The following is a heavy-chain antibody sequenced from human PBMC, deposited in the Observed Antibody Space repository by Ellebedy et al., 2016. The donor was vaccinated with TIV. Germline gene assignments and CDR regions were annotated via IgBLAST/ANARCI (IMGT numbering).Heavy chain of an antibody. V-gene: IGHV1-18*04. Sequence: ASVKVSCXASGYTFTSYGISWVRQAPGQGLEWMGWISAYNGNTNYAQKLQGRVTMTTDTSTSTAYMELRSLRSDDTAVYYCARDVIAVAGKGGWFDPWGQGTLVTVSS. CDR3: ARDVIAVAGKGGWFDP. J-gene: IGHJ5*02. D-gene: IGHD6-19*01. CDR1: GYTFTSYG. CDR2: ISAYNGNT.